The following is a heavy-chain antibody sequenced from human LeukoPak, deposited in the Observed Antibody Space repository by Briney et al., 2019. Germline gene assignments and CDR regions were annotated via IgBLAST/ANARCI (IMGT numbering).Heavy chain of an antibody. V-gene: IGHV3-23*01. CDR1: GFTFSNYG. Sequence: GGSLRLSCAASGFTFSNYGMHWVRQAPGKGLEWVSAISGSGGSTYYADSVKGRFTISRDNSKNTLYLQMNSLRAEDTAVYYCAKKSSGWYGDYFDYWGQGTLVTVSP. D-gene: IGHD6-19*01. J-gene: IGHJ4*02. CDR3: AKKSSGWYGDYFDY. CDR2: ISGSGGST.